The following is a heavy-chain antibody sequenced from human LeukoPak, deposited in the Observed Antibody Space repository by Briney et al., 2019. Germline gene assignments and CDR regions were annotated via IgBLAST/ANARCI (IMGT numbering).Heavy chain of an antibody. CDR1: GGTFSSYA. V-gene: IGHV1-69*13. CDR2: IIPIFGTA. CDR3: ARSYYYDSSGYYSYFDY. Sequence: SVKVSCKASGGTFSSYAISWVRQAPGQGLEWMGGIIPIFGTANYAQKFQGRVTITADESTSTAYMELSSLRSEDTAVHYCARSYYYDSSGYYSYFDYWGQGTLVTVSS. D-gene: IGHD3-22*01. J-gene: IGHJ4*02.